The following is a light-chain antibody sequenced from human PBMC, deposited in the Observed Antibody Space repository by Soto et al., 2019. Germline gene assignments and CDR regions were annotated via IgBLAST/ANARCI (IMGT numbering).Light chain of an antibody. CDR3: KQYYTWPPRLT. J-gene: IGKJ5*01. CDR2: AVS. Sequence: EIGMTQSPGTLSVSLGERTPPSCRAIQSITPNLAWYQQRPGQAPRLLMSAVSTRATGIPARFSGSGSGTDFTLTISSLQSEDFATYYCKQYYTWPPRLTFGQGTRLEI. V-gene: IGKV3-15*01. CDR1: QSITPN.